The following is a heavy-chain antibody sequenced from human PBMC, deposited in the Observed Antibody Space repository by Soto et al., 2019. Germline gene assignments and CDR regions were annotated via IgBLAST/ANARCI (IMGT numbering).Heavy chain of an antibody. D-gene: IGHD3-3*01. CDR1: GGTFSRYA. J-gene: IGHJ3*02. V-gene: IGHV1-69*05. Sequence: SVKVSCKASGGTFSRYAISWVRRAPGQGLELIGGFIPMYGTRNYAQKFQGRVTMTTXXXXXXAXMXLXXXXSDXTAVYYCARDLKGGVLLAIFGVVTTIDTFDIWG. CDR2: FIPMYGTR. CDR3: ARDLKGGVLLAIFGVVTTIDTFDI.